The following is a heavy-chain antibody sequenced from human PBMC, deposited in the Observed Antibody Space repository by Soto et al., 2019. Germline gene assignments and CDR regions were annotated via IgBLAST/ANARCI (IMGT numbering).Heavy chain of an antibody. Sequence: GASVKVSPKASCYALPSHCISWGRQAPGQGLEWMGWISAYNGNTNYAQKLQGRVTMTTDTSTSTAYMELRSLRSDDTAVYYCARSVVVVAATFGMDVWGQGTTVTVS. J-gene: IGHJ6*02. CDR2: ISAYNGNT. CDR3: ARSVVVVAATFGMDV. D-gene: IGHD2-15*01. V-gene: IGHV1-18*01. CDR1: CYALPSHC.